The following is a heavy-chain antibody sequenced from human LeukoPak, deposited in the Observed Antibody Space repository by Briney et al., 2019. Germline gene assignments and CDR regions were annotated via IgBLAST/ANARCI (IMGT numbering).Heavy chain of an antibody. CDR1: GYSFTNYD. CDR2: MNPNSGIT. V-gene: IGHV1-8*02. J-gene: IGHJ4*02. Sequence: ASVKVSCKASGYSFTNYDINWVRQATGQGLEWMGWMNPNSGITAYAQKFQGRVTMTRDMSTSTVYMELSSLRSEDTAVYYCARGDRVVTAYYFDYWGQGTLVTVSS. CDR3: ARGDRVVTAYYFDY. D-gene: IGHD2-21*02.